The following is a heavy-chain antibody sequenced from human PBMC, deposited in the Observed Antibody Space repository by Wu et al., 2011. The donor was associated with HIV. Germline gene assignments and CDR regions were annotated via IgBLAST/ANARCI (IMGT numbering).Heavy chain of an antibody. CDR1: GGNFNSHV. J-gene: IGHJ4*02. Sequence: QVQLEQSGAEVKKPGSSVKVSCKASGGNFNSHVINWVRQAPGQGLEWMGGTIPLFGTTNYAQKFQGRVTITTDASTRTVXMELSSLRSEDAAVYYCARAVLXDRLLVVLETGVFDYWGQG. D-gene: IGHD7-27*01. CDR2: TIPLFGTT. CDR3: ARAVLXDRLLVVLETGVFDY. V-gene: IGHV1-69*05.